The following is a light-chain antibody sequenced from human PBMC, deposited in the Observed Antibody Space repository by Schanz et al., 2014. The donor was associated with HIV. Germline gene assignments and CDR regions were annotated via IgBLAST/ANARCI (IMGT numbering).Light chain of an antibody. J-gene: IGKJ2*01. CDR2: EAS. V-gene: IGKV1-5*03. Sequence: DIRMTQSPSTLSASVGDRISITCRASQSVSTWLAWYQQKPGKAPKLLISEASILETGVPSTFSGSGSGTEFTLTISSLQPDDFATYYCLQYDDESYTFGQGTKLEIK. CDR1: QSVSTW. CDR3: LQYDDESYT.